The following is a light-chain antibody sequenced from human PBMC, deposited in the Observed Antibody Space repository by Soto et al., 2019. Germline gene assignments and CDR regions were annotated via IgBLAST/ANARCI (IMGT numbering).Light chain of an antibody. Sequence: QSVVTQPPSVSGAPGQRVTIPHTGCSANIVAGYDVHWDQQRPGTPPKLLIYGNSNRPSGVPDRFSGSKSGTSASLAITGLQSEDEADYYCQSYDSSLSRYVFGTGTKLTVL. CDR3: QSYDSSLSRYV. V-gene: IGLV1-40*01. CDR2: GNS. J-gene: IGLJ1*01. CDR1: SANIVAGYD.